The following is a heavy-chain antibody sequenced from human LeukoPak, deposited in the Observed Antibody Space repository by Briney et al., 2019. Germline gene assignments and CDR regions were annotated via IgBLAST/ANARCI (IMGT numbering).Heavy chain of an antibody. V-gene: IGHV4-34*01. J-gene: IGHJ4*02. CDR3: ARGRRLLWFRELPDFDY. Sequence: PSETLSLTCAVYGGSFSGYYWSWIRQPPGKGLEWIGEINHSGSTNYNPSLESRVTISVDTSKNQFSLKLSSVTAADTAVYYCARGRRLLWFRELPDFDYWGQGTLVTVSS. CDR2: INHSGST. D-gene: IGHD3-10*01. CDR1: GGSFSGYY.